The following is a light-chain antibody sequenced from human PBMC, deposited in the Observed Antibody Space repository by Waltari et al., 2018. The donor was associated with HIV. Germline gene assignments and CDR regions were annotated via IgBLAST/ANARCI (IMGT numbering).Light chain of an antibody. CDR1: SSDIGSYTY. CDR2: EVH. CDR3: SSYTSTNTLV. Sequence: QSALTQPASVSGSPGQSVTISCTGTSSDIGSYTYVSWYQQPPGKAPKLILYEVHNRPSGVSSRFSGSKSGNTASLTISGLRAEDETDYFCSSYTSTNTLVFGGGTKLTVL. V-gene: IGLV2-14*01. J-gene: IGLJ3*02.